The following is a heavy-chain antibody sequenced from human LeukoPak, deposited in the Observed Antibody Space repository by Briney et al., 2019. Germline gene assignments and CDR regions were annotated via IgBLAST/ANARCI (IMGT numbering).Heavy chain of an antibody. CDR2: ISSSSSTI. V-gene: IGHV3-48*04. Sequence: GGSLRLSCAASGFTFSSYSMNWVRQAPGKGLEWVSYISSSSSTIYYADSVKGRFTISRDNAKNSLYLQMNSLRAEDTAVYYCARDGEMVRKKGDYLGQGTLVTVSS. CDR1: GFTFSSYS. D-gene: IGHD5-24*01. J-gene: IGHJ4*02. CDR3: ARDGEMVRKKGDY.